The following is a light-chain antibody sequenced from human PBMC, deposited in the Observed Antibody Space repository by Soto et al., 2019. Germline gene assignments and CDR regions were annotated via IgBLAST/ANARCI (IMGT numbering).Light chain of an antibody. J-gene: IGKJ5*01. Sequence: VLTQSPGTLSLSAWDSASLTCRASQNLSRYFLAWYQHQPGQAPRLLIACASRRATGSPERGSGAGAGTDGTRTISSLEHEDVALYYCQQRSNWPITFGQGTRLEIK. V-gene: IGKV3D-20*02. CDR2: CAS. CDR1: QNLSRYF. CDR3: QQRSNWPIT.